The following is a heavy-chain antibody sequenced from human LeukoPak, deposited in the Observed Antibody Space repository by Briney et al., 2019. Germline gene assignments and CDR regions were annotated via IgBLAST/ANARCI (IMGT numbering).Heavy chain of an antibody. CDR3: ARDLEDIVVVVAATLDY. D-gene: IGHD2-15*01. Sequence: GGSLRLSCAASGFTFSSYAMHWVRQDPGKGLEWVAVISYDGSNKYYADSVKGRFTISRDNSKNTLYLQMNSLRAEDTAVYYCARDLEDIVVVVAATLDYWGQGTLVTVSS. CDR1: GFTFSSYA. CDR2: ISYDGSNK. J-gene: IGHJ4*02. V-gene: IGHV3-30-3*01.